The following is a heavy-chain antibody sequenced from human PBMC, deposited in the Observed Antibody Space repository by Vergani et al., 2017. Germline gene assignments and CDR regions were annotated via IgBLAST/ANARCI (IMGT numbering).Heavy chain of an antibody. CDR1: GGTFSSYA. CDR3: ARDLFSDYDILTGRPDAFDI. CDR2: IIPIFGTA. V-gene: IGHV1-69*01. D-gene: IGHD3-9*01. J-gene: IGHJ3*02. Sequence: QVQLVQSGAEVKKPGSSVKVSCKASGGTFSSYAISWVRQAPGQGLEWMGGIIPIFGTANYAQKFQGRVTITADESTSTAYLELSSLRSEDTAVYDCARDLFSDYDILTGRPDAFDIWGQGTMVTVSS.